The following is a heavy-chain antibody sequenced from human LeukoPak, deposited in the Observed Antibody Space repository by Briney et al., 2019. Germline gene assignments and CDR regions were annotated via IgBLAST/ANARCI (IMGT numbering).Heavy chain of an antibody. CDR2: IYISGRT. CDR1: GGSISGYY. D-gene: IGHD1-26*01. Sequence: SETLSLTCSVSGGSISGYYWSWIRPPAGKGLEGIGRIYISGRTNHHPSLKSRVNMSVDMSIHQFPLKLSSVTAADPAVYYCARAPIMGVTPFVYWGEGTLVTVSS. J-gene: IGHJ4*02. CDR3: ARAPIMGVTPFVY. V-gene: IGHV4-4*07.